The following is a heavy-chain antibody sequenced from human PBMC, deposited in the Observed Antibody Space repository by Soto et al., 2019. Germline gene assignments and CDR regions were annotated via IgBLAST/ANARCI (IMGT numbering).Heavy chain of an antibody. CDR3: ARVTCGGDCYSDYYFDY. V-gene: IGHV1-2*04. CDR2: INPNSGGT. J-gene: IGHJ4*02. D-gene: IGHD2-21*02. Sequence: QVQLVQSGAEVKKPGASVKVSCKASGYTFTGYYMHWVRQAPGQGLEWMGWINPNSGGTNYAQKFQGWVTMTRDTSISTAYMELSRLRSDDTAVYYCARVTCGGDCYSDYYFDYWGQGTLVTVSS. CDR1: GYTFTGYY.